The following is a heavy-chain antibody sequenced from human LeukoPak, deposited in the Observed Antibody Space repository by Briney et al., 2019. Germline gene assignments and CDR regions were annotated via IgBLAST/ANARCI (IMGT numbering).Heavy chain of an antibody. CDR2: IIPILGIA. CDR3: ARGRIAAQSGFDP. Sequence: SVKVSCKASGGTFSSYAISWVRQAPGQGLEWMGRIIPILGIANYAQKFQGRVTITADKSTSTAYMELSSLRSEDTAVYYCARGRIAAQSGFDPWGQGTLVTVSS. V-gene: IGHV1-69*04. J-gene: IGHJ5*02. D-gene: IGHD6-13*01. CDR1: GGTFSSYA.